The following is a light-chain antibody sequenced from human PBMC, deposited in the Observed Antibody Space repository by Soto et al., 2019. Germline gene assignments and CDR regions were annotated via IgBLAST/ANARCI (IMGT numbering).Light chain of an antibody. Sequence: DIQMTQSPSAMSASVGDRVTITCRASQGISDYLAWFQEKPGKVPKRLIYAASGLQSGVPSRFSGSGSSTEFTLTISSLQPEDYATYYSLQHNSYPWTFGQGTKVEIK. CDR3: LQHNSYPWT. J-gene: IGKJ1*01. CDR1: QGISDY. CDR2: AAS. V-gene: IGKV1-17*03.